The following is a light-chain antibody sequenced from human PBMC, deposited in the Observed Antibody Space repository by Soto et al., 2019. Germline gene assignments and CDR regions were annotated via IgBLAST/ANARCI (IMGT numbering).Light chain of an antibody. Sequence: QSVLTQPPSVSGAPGQRVTSSCTGISFNIGAGYDVHWYQQLPGTAPKLLIYGNSNRPSGVPDRFSGSKSGTSASLAITGLQAEDEADYYCQSYDSSLSGYVFGTGTKVTVL. CDR2: GNS. CDR3: QSYDSSLSGYV. V-gene: IGLV1-40*01. J-gene: IGLJ1*01. CDR1: SFNIGAGYD.